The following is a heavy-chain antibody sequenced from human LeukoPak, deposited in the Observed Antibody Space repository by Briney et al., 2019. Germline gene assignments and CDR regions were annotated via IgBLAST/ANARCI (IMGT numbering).Heavy chain of an antibody. V-gene: IGHV1-69*13. CDR1: GGTFSSYV. Sequence: ASVKVSCKASGGTFSSYVISWVRQAPGQGLEWMGGIIPIFGTTNYAQKFQGRVTITADESTSTAYMELSSLRSEDTAVYYCARGGYGDYVLGGHYYYGMEVWGQGTRVTVSS. J-gene: IGHJ6*02. CDR3: ARGGYGDYVLGGHYYYGMEV. D-gene: IGHD4-17*01. CDR2: IIPIFGTT.